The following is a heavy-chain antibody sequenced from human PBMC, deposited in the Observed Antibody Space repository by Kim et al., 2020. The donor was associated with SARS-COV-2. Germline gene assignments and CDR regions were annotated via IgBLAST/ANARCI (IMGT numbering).Heavy chain of an antibody. V-gene: IGHV1-3*01. Sequence: NFQGRVTITRDTSATTAYMELGSLTSQDTAVYYCAGDRGHGGNWNTFDHWGQGTLVTVSS. D-gene: IGHD1-20*01. CDR3: AGDRGHGGNWNTFDH. J-gene: IGHJ4*02.